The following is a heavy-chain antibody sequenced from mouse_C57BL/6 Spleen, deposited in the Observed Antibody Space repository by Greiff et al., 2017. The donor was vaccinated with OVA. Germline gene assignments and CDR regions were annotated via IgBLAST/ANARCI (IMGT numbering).Heavy chain of an antibody. V-gene: IGHV1-82*01. CDR1: GYAFSSSW. Sequence: VQLQQSGPELVKPGASVKISCKASGYAFSSSWMNWVKPRPGKGLGWIGRIYPGDGDTNYNGKFKGKATLTADKSSSTAYMQLSSLTSEDSAVYFCASIGFAYWGQGTLVTVSA. J-gene: IGHJ3*01. CDR3: ASIGFAY. CDR2: IYPGDGDT.